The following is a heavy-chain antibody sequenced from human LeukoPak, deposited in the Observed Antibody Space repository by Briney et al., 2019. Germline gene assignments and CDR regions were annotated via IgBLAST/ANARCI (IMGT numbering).Heavy chain of an antibody. CDR3: ARGLGYYYGSGSLNWFDP. Sequence: PSETLSLTCAVYGGSFSGYYWSWIRQPPGKGLEWIGEINHSGSTNYNPSLKSRVTISVDTSKNQFSLKLSSVTAADTAVYYCARGLGYYYGSGSLNWFDPWGQGTLVTVSS. D-gene: IGHD3-10*01. CDR1: GGSFSGYY. V-gene: IGHV4-34*01. CDR2: INHSGST. J-gene: IGHJ5*02.